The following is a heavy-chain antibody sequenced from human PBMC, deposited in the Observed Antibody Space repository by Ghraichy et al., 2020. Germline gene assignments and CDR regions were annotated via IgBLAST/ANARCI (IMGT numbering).Heavy chain of an antibody. CDR2: ISTYNGDT. CDR3: ARDPSNTGGQYIYFDF. J-gene: IGHJ4*02. CDR1: GYDFIPYA. V-gene: IGHV1-18*01. Sequence: ASVKVSCKTSGYDFIPYAISWVRQAPGQGLEWMGWISTYNGDTEYAQNFQGRFTMTTDKVTTTAYMELRSLRYDDTAVYYCARDPSNTGGQYIYFDFWGQGTQVTVSS. D-gene: IGHD2-8*02.